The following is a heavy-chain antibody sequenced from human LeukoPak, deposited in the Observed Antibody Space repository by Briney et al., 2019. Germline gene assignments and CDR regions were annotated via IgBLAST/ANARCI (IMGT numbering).Heavy chain of an antibody. CDR3: AKDGGNTVTTVYYYYYMDV. CDR1: GCTFTSYD. J-gene: IGHJ6*03. V-gene: IGHV1-8*03. D-gene: IGHD4-11*01. CDR2: MNPNSGNT. Sequence: ASVKVSCKASGCTFTSYDINWVRQATGQGLEWMGWMNPNSGNTGYAQKFQGRVTITRNTSISTAYMELSSLRSEDTAVYYCAKDGGNTVTTVYYYYYMDVWGKGTTVTVSS.